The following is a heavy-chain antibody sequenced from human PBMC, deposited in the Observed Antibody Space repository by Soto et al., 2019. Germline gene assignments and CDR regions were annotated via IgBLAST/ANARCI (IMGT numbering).Heavy chain of an antibody. CDR1: GYSFTSYW. CDR3: ARGGVVRYCSSTSCYGSGFDY. CDR2: IYPGDSDT. V-gene: IGHV5-51*01. Sequence: GESLKISCKGSGYSFTSYWIGWVRQMPGKGLEWMGIIYPGDSDTRYSPSFQGQVTISADKSISTAYLQWSSLKASDTAMYYCARGGVVRYCSSTSCYGSGFDYWGQGTLVTVSS. J-gene: IGHJ4*02. D-gene: IGHD2-2*01.